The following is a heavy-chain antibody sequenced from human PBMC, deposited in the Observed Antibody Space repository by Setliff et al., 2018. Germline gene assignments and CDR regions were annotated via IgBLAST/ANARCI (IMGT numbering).Heavy chain of an antibody. D-gene: IGHD3-22*01. CDR3: VREGVDSRSSTDYRYYMDV. V-gene: IGHV1-69*05. CDR1: GATFSSYG. Sequence: VKVSCTASGATFSSYGISWVRQAPGQGLEWMEGTIPTFGTTEYAQKFQGRLTIITDESTNTAFMQLSSLRSDDTAVYYCVREGVDSRSSTDYRYYMDVWGKGTTVTVSS. J-gene: IGHJ6*03. CDR2: TIPTFGTT.